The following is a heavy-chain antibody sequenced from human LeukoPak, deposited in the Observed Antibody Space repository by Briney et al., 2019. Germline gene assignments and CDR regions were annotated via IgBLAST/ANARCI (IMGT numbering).Heavy chain of an antibody. J-gene: IGHJ6*02. CDR1: GFTFSSYS. Sequence: GGSLRLSCAASGFTFSSYSMNWVRQAPGKGLEWVSSISSSSSYIYYADSVKGRFTISRDNAKNSLYLQMNSLRAEDTAVYYCARGFSSSWHNYYYGMDVWGQGTTVTVSS. CDR2: ISSSSSYI. D-gene: IGHD6-13*01. CDR3: ARGFSSSWHNYYYGMDV. V-gene: IGHV3-21*01.